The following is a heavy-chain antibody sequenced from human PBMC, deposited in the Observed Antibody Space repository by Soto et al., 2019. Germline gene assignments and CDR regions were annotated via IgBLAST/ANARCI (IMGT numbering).Heavy chain of an antibody. J-gene: IGHJ4*02. CDR1: GVSVTNYE. D-gene: IGHD3-16*02. V-gene: IGHV3-48*03. CDR2: IGLSGDTI. Sequence: GGSLRLSCAVSGVSVTNYEMNWVRQAPGKGLEWIAYIGLSGDTIYYADSVKGRFTISRDHAKNSLELQMNSLRADDTALYYCARESFSASPNFFDYWGRGTQVTVSS. CDR3: ARESFSASPNFFDY.